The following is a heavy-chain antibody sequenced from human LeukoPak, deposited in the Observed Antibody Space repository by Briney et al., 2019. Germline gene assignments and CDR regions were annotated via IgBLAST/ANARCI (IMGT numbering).Heavy chain of an antibody. J-gene: IGHJ4*02. D-gene: IGHD4-17*01. CDR1: GFTFSSYE. CDR3: ARDVTPSAVTTGTGFDY. V-gene: IGHV3-48*03. CDR2: ISSSGSTI. Sequence: GGSLRLSCAASGFTFSSYEMNWVRQAPGKGLEWVSYISSSGSTIYYADSVKGRFTISRDNAKNSLYLQMNSLRAEDTAVYYCARDVTPSAVTTGTGFDYWGQGTLVTVSS.